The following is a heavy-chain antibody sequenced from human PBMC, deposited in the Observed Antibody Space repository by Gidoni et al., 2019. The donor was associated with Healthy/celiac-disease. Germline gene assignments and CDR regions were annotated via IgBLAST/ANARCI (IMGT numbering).Heavy chain of an antibody. V-gene: IGHV4-61*02. Sequence: QVQLQESGPDLVKPSQTLSLPCTVSGGSISSGSYYWSWIRQPAGKGLEWIGRIYTSGSTNYNPSLKSRVTISVDTSKNQFSLKLSSVTAADTAVYYCASSPRLLNWFDPWGQGTLVTVSS. CDR3: ASSPRLLNWFDP. CDR1: GGSISSGSYY. J-gene: IGHJ5*02. D-gene: IGHD2-15*01. CDR2: IYTSGST.